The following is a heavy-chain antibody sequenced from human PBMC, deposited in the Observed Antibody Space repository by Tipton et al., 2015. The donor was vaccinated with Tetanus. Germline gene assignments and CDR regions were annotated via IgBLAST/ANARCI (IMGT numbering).Heavy chain of an antibody. Sequence: QSGPEVKEPGASVKVSCKASGYNFVNFGISWVRQAPGQGLEWMGWISAYNGKTKYAQRLQGRVTMTTDRSASTAYMDLRRLRSDDTAVYYCARVQEQRIYYYGMDVWGQGTTVTASS. CDR2: ISAYNGKT. D-gene: IGHD6-25*01. CDR1: GYNFVNFG. V-gene: IGHV1-18*01. CDR3: ARVQEQRIYYYGMDV. J-gene: IGHJ6*02.